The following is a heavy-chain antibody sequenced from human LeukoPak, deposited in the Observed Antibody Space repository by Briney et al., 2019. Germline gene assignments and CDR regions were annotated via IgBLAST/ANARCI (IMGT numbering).Heavy chain of an antibody. D-gene: IGHD2-15*01. J-gene: IGHJ6*03. CDR3: ATPSPYCSGGSCYLSRLDYYYYMDV. CDR2: IYYSGST. V-gene: IGHV4-39*05. CDR1: GGSISSSSYY. Sequence: SETPSLTCTVSGGSISSSSYYWGWIRQPPGKGLEWIGSIYYSGSTYYNPSLKSRVTISVDTSKNQFSLKLSSVTAADTAVYYCATPSPYCSGGSCYLSRLDYYYYMDVWGKGTTVTVSS.